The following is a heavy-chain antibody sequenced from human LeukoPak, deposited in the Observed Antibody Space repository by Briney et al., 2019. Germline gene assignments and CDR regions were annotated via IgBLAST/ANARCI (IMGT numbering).Heavy chain of an antibody. V-gene: IGHV3-33*01. J-gene: IGHJ2*01. CDR2: IWYDGSNK. CDR1: GFTFSRWG. Sequence: PGGSLKLSSAAHGFTFSRWGMNRLRQAPGKGLEWVAVIWYDGSNKYYADSVKGRFTISRDNSKNTLYLQMNSLRAEDTAVYYCARPHYTSHATSLRGTDLWGRGTLVTVSS. D-gene: IGHD2-2*02. CDR3: ARPHYTSHATSLRGTDL.